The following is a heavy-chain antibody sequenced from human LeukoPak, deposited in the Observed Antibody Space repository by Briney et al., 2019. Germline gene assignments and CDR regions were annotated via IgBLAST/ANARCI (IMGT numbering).Heavy chain of an antibody. V-gene: IGHV3-74*01. J-gene: IGHJ4*02. CDR2: INSDGSST. CDR3: ARPSYYYDSSGYFGF. CDR1: GFTFSSYW. Sequence: GGSLRLSCAASGFTFSSYWMHWVRQAPGKGLVRVSRINSDGSSTSYADSVKGRFTISRDNAKNTLYLQMNSLRAEDTAVYYCARPSYYYDSSGYFGFWGQGTLVTVSS. D-gene: IGHD3-22*01.